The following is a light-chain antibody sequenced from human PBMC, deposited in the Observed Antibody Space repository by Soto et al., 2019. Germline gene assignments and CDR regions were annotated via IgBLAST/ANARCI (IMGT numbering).Light chain of an antibody. J-gene: IGLJ1*01. CDR1: SSDVGGHNY. Sequence: QSVLTQPRPVSRSPGQSVTISCTGTSSDVGGHNYVSWYQQHPGKAPKLMISSVSKRPSGVPDRFSGSKSGNTASLTISGLQAEDEADYYCCSYAGSYTYVFGTGTKVTVL. CDR3: CSYAGSYTYV. CDR2: SVS. V-gene: IGLV2-11*01.